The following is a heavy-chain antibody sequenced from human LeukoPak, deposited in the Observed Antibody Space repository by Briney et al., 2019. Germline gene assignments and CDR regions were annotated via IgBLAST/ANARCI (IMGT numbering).Heavy chain of an antibody. CDR3: ATGLRIAAAIVPLDV. D-gene: IGHD6-13*01. CDR1: GYTFTSYY. J-gene: IGHJ4*02. CDR2: INPSGGST. Sequence: ASVKVSCKASGYTFTSYYMHWVRQAPGQGLEWMGIINPSGGSTSYAQKFQGRVTMTEDTSTDTAYMELSSLRSEDTAVYYCATGLRIAAAIVPLDVWGQGTLVTVSS. V-gene: IGHV1-46*01.